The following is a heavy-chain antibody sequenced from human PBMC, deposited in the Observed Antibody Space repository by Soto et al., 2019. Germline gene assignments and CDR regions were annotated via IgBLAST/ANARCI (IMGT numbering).Heavy chain of an antibody. CDR3: ARITYGGDWGS. V-gene: IGHV4-59*11. D-gene: IGHD2-21*02. J-gene: IGHJ5*02. CDR2: IYYTGRT. Sequence: QVQLQESGPGLVKPSETLSLTCTVSGDSINPHYWNWIRQPPGKGLEWIGYIYYTGRTNYNPSLNGRVAISLDTSKNQFSLKLTSVTAADSAVYYCARITYGGDWGSWGQGTLVTVSS. CDR1: GDSINPHY.